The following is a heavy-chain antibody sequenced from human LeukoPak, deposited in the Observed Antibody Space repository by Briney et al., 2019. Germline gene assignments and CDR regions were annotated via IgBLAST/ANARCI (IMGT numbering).Heavy chain of an antibody. CDR1: GFTFSSYA. V-gene: IGHV3-30-3*01. Sequence: GGSLRLSCAASGFTFSSYAMHWVRQAPGKGLEWVAVISYDGSNKYYADSVKGRFTISRDNSKNTLYLQMNSLRAEDTAVYYCARDAASRYGSGSLDYWGQGTLVTVSS. CDR3: ARDAASRYGSGSLDY. CDR2: ISYDGSNK. D-gene: IGHD3-10*01. J-gene: IGHJ4*02.